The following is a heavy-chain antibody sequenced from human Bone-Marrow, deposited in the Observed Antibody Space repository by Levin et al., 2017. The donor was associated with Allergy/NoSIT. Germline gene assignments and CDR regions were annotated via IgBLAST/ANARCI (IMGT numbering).Heavy chain of an antibody. D-gene: IGHD4-17*01. CDR2: ISSSSSTI. J-gene: IGHJ5*02. CDR1: GFTFSSYS. CDR3: ARVLYGDYVSRWFDP. Sequence: GASVKVSCAASGFTFSSYSMNWVRQAPGKGLEWVSYISSSSSTIYYADSVKGRFTISRDNAKNSLYLQMNSLRAEDTAVYYCARVLYGDYVSRWFDPWGQGTLVTVSS. V-gene: IGHV3-48*01.